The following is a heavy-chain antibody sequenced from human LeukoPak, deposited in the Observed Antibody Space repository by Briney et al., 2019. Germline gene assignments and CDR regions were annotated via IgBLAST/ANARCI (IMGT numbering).Heavy chain of an antibody. CDR3: ARLAAAAPQGFDP. CDR1: GGSISSGGYY. Sequence: LSLTCTVSGGSISSGGYYWSWIRQHPGKGLEWIGYIYYSGSTYYNPSLKSRVTISVDTSKNQFSLKLSSVTAADTAVYYCARLAAAAPQGFDPWGQGTLVTVSS. V-gene: IGHV4-31*03. D-gene: IGHD6-13*01. CDR2: IYYSGST. J-gene: IGHJ5*02.